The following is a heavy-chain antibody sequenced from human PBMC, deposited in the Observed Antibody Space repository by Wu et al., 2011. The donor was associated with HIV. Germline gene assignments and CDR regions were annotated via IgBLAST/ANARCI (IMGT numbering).Heavy chain of an antibody. Sequence: QVQLVQSGAEVKKPGSSVKVSCKASGGTFSSYSISWVRQAPGQGLEWMGRIIPIFGTTNYAQEFQGRLTFVADEVTSMTYMELSSLRSEDTAMYYCTTYFXNSEGYFYTKWGQGTLVTVTS. CDR2: IIPIFGTT. D-gene: IGHD3-22*01. V-gene: IGHV1-69*15. CDR1: GGTFSSYS. J-gene: IGHJ4*02. CDR3: TTYFXNSEGYFYTK.